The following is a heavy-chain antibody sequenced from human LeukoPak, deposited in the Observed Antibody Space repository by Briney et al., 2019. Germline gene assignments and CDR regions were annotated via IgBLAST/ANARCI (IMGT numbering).Heavy chain of an antibody. J-gene: IGHJ3*02. D-gene: IGHD3-9*01. CDR3: ARRYYDILTGYNDAFDI. V-gene: IGHV4-34*01. Sequence: SETLSLTYAVYGGSFSGYYWSWIRQPPGKGLEWIGEINHSGSTNYNPSLKSRVTISIDTSKNQFSLKLSSVTAADTAVYYCARRYYDILTGYNDAFDIWGQGTMVTVSS. CDR1: GGSFSGYY. CDR2: INHSGST.